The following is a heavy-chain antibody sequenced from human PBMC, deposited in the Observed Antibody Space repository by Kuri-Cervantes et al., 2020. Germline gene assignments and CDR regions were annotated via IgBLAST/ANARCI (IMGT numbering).Heavy chain of an antibody. CDR2: ISSNGGST. CDR3: ARDLYGDYAPFDY. J-gene: IGHJ4*02. Sequence: GGSLRLSCAASGFTFSDYYMSWIRQAPGKGLEYVSAISSNGGSTYYANSVKGRFTISRDNSKYTLYLQMNSLRAEDTAVYYCARDLYGDYAPFDYWGQGTLVTVSS. CDR1: GFTFSDYY. V-gene: IGHV3-64*01. D-gene: IGHD4-17*01.